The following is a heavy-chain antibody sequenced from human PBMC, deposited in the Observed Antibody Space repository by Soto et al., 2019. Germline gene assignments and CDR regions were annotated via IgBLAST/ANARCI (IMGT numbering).Heavy chain of an antibody. CDR3: ASSLRNSDILTGYSYNYFDY. V-gene: IGHV4-30-4*01. Sequence: SETLSLTCTVSGGSISSGDYYWSWIRQPPGKGLEWIGYIYYSGSTYYNPSLKSRVTISVDTSKNQFSLKLSSVTAADTAVYYCASSLRNSDILTGYSYNYFDYWGQGTLVTVSS. D-gene: IGHD3-9*01. J-gene: IGHJ4*02. CDR2: IYYSGST. CDR1: GGSISSGDYY.